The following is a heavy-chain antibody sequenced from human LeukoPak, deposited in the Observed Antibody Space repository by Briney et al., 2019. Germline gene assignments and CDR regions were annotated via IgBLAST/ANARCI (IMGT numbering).Heavy chain of an antibody. J-gene: IGHJ1*01. V-gene: IGHV4-30-2*01. D-gene: IGHD3-10*02. Sequence: PSETLSLTCAVSGGSISSGGYSWSWIRQPPGKGLEWIGYIYHSGSTYYNPSLKSRVTISVDRSKNQFSLKLSSVTAADTAVYFCASPKITMSEYFQHWGQGTLVTVSS. CDR2: IYHSGST. CDR1: GGSISSGGYS. CDR3: ASPKITMSEYFQH.